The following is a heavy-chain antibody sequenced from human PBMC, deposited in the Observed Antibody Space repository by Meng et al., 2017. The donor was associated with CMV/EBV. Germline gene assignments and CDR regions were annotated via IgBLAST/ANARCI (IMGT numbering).Heavy chain of an antibody. J-gene: IGHJ3*02. D-gene: IGHD6-13*01. V-gene: IGHV1-18*04. CDR3: AREAAEADAFDI. Sequence: ASVKVSCKASGYTFIGYYVHWVRQAPGQGLEWMGWISAYNGNTNYAQKLQGRVTMTTDTSTSTAYMELRSLRSDDTAVYYCAREAAEADAFDIWGQGTMVTVSS. CDR2: ISAYNGNT. CDR1: GYTFIGYY.